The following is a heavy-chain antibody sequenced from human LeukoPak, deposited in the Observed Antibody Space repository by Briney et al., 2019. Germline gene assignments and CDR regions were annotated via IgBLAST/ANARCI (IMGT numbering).Heavy chain of an antibody. Sequence: ASVKVSCKVSGYTLTELSMHWVRQAPGKGLEWMGGFDPEDGETIYAQKFQGRVTMTEDTSTDTAYMELSSLRSEDTAVYYCAMLRITIFGVVIREGDAFDIWAKGQWSPSLQ. J-gene: IGHJ3*02. CDR3: AMLRITIFGVVIREGDAFDI. CDR1: GYTLTELS. D-gene: IGHD3-3*01. CDR2: FDPEDGET. V-gene: IGHV1-24*01.